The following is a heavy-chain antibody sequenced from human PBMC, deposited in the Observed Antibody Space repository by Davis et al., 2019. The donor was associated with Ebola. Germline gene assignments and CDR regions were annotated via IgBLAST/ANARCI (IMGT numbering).Heavy chain of an antibody. CDR3: ARDRSLYGDYVWFDP. CDR1: AGTFNIFA. Sequence: SVTVSCKSSAGTFNIFAISWVRQAPGQGLEWMGGIIPIFSTTNYAQKFQGRVTITADKSTSTAYMELSSLRSEDTAVYYCARDRSLYGDYVWFDPWGQGTLVTVSS. D-gene: IGHD4-17*01. V-gene: IGHV1-69*06. J-gene: IGHJ5*02. CDR2: IIPIFSTT.